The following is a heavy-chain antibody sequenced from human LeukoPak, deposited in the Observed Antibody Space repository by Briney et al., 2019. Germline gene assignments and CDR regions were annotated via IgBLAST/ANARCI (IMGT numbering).Heavy chain of an antibody. CDR3: TRPRAGYCSGGSCYSNYYYGMDV. CDR1: GFTFSGSA. Sequence: PGGSLRLSCAASGFTFSGSAMHWVRQASGKGLEWVGRIRSKANSYATAYAASVKGRFTISRDDSKNTAYLQMNSLKTEDTAVYYCTRPRAGYCSGGSCYSNYYYGMDVWGQGTTVTVSS. V-gene: IGHV3-73*01. J-gene: IGHJ6*02. CDR2: IRSKANSYAT. D-gene: IGHD2-15*01.